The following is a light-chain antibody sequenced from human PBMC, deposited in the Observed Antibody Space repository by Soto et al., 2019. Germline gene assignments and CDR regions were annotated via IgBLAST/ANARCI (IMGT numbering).Light chain of an antibody. V-gene: IGKV3-15*01. CDR1: QSVGST. Sequence: EIFMTQSPATLSVFPGERVILSCRASQSVGSTLAWYQHKPGQAPRLLIRGASTRATGVPARFSGSGSGTEFTLTISSLQSEDFAVYYCQQYSSSLTFGGGTTLEIK. J-gene: IGKJ4*02. CDR2: GAS. CDR3: QQYSSSLT.